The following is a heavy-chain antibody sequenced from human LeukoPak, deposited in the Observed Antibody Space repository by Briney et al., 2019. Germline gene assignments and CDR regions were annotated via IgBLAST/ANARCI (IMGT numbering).Heavy chain of an antibody. CDR2: ISSSGSTI. V-gene: IGHV3-48*03. CDR3: ARGKNIWNYRSWFDS. J-gene: IGHJ5*01. CDR1: GFTFSSYE. D-gene: IGHD1-7*01. Sequence: GGSLRLSCAASGFTFSSYEMNWVRQAPGKGLEWVSYISSSGSTIYYADSVKGRFTISIDNAKNTLYLQMNTLRVEDTAVYYCARGKNIWNYRSWFDSWGQGTLVTVSS.